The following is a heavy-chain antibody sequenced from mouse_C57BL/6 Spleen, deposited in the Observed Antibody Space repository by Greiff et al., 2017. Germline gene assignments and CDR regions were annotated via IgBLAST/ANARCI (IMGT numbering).Heavy chain of an antibody. CDR3: ARHIVTDWYFDV. CDR1: GYTFTSYW. Sequence: VQLQQPGAELVKPGASVKLSCKASGYTFTSYWMHWVKQRPGQGLEWIGMIHPNSGSTNYNEKFKSKATLTVDKSSSTAYMQLSSLTSEDSAVYYCARHIVTDWYFDVWGTGTTVTVSS. CDR2: IHPNSGST. J-gene: IGHJ1*03. D-gene: IGHD2-5*01. V-gene: IGHV1-64*01.